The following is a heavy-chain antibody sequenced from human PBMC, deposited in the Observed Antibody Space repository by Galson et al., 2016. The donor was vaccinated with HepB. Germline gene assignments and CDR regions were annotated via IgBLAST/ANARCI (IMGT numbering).Heavy chain of an antibody. V-gene: IGHV3-74*01. CDR3: ARDQSESGPTTVDY. CDR2: INTDETNT. CDR1: GFNFRTWW. J-gene: IGHJ4*02. D-gene: IGHD4-11*01. Sequence: SLRLSCAASGFNFRTWWMHWVRQAPGKGLEWVSRINTDETNTKYADSVKGRFTVSRDNAKNIIYLQMSSLTAEDTAVYYCARDQSESGPTTVDYWGQGTLVTVS.